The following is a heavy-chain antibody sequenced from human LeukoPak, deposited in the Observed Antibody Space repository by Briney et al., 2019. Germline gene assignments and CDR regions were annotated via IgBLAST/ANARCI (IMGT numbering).Heavy chain of an antibody. CDR2: ISGSGGST. Sequence: GGSLRLSCAASGFTFSSYAMSWVRQAPGKGLEWVSAISGSGGSTYYADSVKGRFTISRDNSKNTLYLQMNSLRAEDTAVYYCARRRRSVNGDPRDYFDYWGQGTLVTVSS. V-gene: IGHV3-23*01. CDR3: ARRRRSVNGDPRDYFDY. J-gene: IGHJ4*02. CDR1: GFTFSSYA. D-gene: IGHD4-17*01.